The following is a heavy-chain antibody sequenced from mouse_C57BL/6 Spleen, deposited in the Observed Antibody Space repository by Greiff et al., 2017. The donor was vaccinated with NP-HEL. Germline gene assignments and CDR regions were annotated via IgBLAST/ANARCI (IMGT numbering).Heavy chain of an antibody. Sequence: EVQLQQSGPELVKPGASVKISCKASGYTFTDYYMNWVKQSHGKSLEWIGDINPNNGGTSYNQKFKGKATLTVDKSSSTAYMELRSLTSEDSAVYYCAASPFAYWGQRTLVTVSA. CDR3: AASPFAY. CDR1: GYTFTDYY. CDR2: INPNNGGT. V-gene: IGHV1-26*01. J-gene: IGHJ3*01.